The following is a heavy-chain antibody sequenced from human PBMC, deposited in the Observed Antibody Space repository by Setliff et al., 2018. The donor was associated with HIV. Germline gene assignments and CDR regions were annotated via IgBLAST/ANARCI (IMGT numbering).Heavy chain of an antibody. D-gene: IGHD2-15*01. CDR1: GYTFTSYT. CDR2: INAGNGNT. V-gene: IGHV1-3*01. Sequence: ASVKVSCKSSGYTFTSYTMHWVRQAPGQRLEWMGRINAGNGNTKYSQKFQGRVTITRDTSASTAYMELSSLTSEDTAVYYCARVACSGGSCYSYFQHWGQGTLVTVSS. CDR3: ARVACSGGSCYSYFQH. J-gene: IGHJ1*01.